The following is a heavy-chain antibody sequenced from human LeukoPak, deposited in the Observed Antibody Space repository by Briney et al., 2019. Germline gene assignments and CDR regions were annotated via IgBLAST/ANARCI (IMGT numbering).Heavy chain of an antibody. CDR2: VNVDGST. CDR3: ARGAKGYWYFDL. Sequence: GGSLRLSCAASGFTFSSYWMHWVRQAPGKGLVWVSRVNVDGSTYYADSVKGRFTVSRDNAENTLYLQVNSLGDEDTAVYYCARGAKGYWYFDLWGRGTLVTVSS. CDR1: GFTFSSYW. J-gene: IGHJ2*01. V-gene: IGHV3-74*01.